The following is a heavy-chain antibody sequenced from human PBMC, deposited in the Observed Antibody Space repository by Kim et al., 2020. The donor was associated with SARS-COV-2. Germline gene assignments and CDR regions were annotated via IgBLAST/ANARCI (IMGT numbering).Heavy chain of an antibody. CDR2: ISGSGGST. CDR3: AKGRETYSSSYNDY. CDR1: GFTFSSYA. Sequence: GGSLRLSCAASGFTFSSYAMSWVRQAPGKGLEWVSGISGSGGSTYHADSVKGRFTSSRDNSKNTLYLQMNSLRAEDTAVYYCAKGRETYSSSYNDYWGQGTLVTVSS. D-gene: IGHD6-13*01. J-gene: IGHJ4*02. V-gene: IGHV3-23*01.